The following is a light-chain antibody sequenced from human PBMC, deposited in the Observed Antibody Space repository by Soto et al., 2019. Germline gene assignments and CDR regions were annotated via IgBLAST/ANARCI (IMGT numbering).Light chain of an antibody. CDR1: QSITNY. Sequence: DIQMTQSPSSLSASVGDRVKITCRAIQSITNYLNWYQQLPGNAPKLLIYAASSLQSGVPSRFSGSGAGTDFTLTISSLQPEDFATYYCQQSYLTPFTFGPGTKVDIK. CDR3: QQSYLTPFT. CDR2: AAS. J-gene: IGKJ3*01. V-gene: IGKV1-39*01.